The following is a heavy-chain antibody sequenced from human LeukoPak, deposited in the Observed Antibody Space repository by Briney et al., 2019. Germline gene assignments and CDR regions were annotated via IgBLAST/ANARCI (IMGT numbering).Heavy chain of an antibody. J-gene: IGHJ6*02. CDR3: ARDRITMVRARSFYGMDV. V-gene: IGHV4-31*03. Sequence: SETLSLTCTVSGGSISSGGYYWSWIRQHPGKGLEWIGYIYYNGSTYYNPSLKSRVTISVDTSKNQFSLKLSSVTAADTAVYYCARDRITMVRARSFYGMDVWGQGTTVTVSS. CDR1: GGSISSGGYY. D-gene: IGHD3-10*01. CDR2: IYYNGST.